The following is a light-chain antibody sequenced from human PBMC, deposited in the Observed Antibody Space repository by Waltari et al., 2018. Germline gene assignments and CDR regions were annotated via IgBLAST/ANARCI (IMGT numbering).Light chain of an antibody. J-gene: IGLJ1*01. V-gene: IGLV3-21*04. CDR1: NIGTSS. CDR3: HVWHPHVDPGV. CDR2: YDR. Sequence: SYVVTPPPSVSVAPGETATITCGGDNIGTSSVHWYQQKAGQAPVLVIFYDRDRPSGIPDRFSGSNSGNTATLTISRVEAGDEARYYCHVWHPHVDPGVFGTGTEVTVL.